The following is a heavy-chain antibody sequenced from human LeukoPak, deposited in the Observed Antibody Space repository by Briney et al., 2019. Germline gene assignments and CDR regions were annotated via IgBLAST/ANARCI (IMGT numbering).Heavy chain of an antibody. D-gene: IGHD6-13*01. V-gene: IGHV3-11*06. J-gene: IGHJ6*04. CDR1: GFTFSDYY. CDR2: IGSSSTYT. CDR3: ARDKESSGWYLTPYYYGMDV. Sequence: GGSLRLSCAASGFTFSDYYMTWIRQAPGKGLEWISYIGSSSTYTHYADSVKGRFTVSRDNAKNSLYLQMNSLRAEDTAVYYCARDKESSGWYLTPYYYGMDVWGKGTTVTVSS.